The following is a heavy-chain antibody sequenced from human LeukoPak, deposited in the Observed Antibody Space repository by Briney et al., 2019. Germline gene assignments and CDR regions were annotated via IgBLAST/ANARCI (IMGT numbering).Heavy chain of an antibody. CDR1: GGTFSSYA. D-gene: IGHD3-22*01. CDR3: ARYYYDSSGYYYPNWFDP. CDR2: IIPIFGTA. V-gene: IGHV1-69*05. J-gene: IGHJ5*02. Sequence: ASVKVSCKASGGTFSSYAISWVRQAPGQGLEWMGRIIPIFGTANYAQKFQGRVTITTDESTSTACMELSSLRSEDTAVYYCARYYYDSSGYYYPNWFDPWGQGTLVTVSS.